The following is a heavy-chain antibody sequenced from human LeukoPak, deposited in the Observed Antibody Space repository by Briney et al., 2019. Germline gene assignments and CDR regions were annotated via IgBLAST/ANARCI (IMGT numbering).Heavy chain of an antibody. CDR3: ARGGYSSGWYSY. V-gene: IGHV3-21*01. CDR1: GFTFSSYS. Sequence: GRSLRLXCAASGFTFSSYSMNWVRQAPGKELEWVSSISSSSSYIYYADSVKGRFTISRDNAKNSLYLQMNSLRAEDTAVYYCARGGYSSGWYSYWGQGTLVTVSS. CDR2: ISSSSSYI. D-gene: IGHD6-19*01. J-gene: IGHJ4*02.